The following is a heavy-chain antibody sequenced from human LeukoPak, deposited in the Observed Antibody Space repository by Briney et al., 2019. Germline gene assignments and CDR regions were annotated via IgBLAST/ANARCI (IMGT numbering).Heavy chain of an antibody. J-gene: IGHJ4*02. Sequence: GGSLRLSCAASGFTFSNYNMHWVRQAPGRGLEWVSYISSVSTTTYYADSVKGRFTISRDNAKKSLYLQMNSLRGEDTAVYYCARDNPLIYYYDYWGQGTLVTVSS. CDR1: GFTFSNYN. CDR3: ARDNPLIYYYDY. D-gene: IGHD3-22*01. CDR2: ISSVSTTT. V-gene: IGHV3-48*01.